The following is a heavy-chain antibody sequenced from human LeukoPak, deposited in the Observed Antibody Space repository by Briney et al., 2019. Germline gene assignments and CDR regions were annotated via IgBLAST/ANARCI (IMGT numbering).Heavy chain of an antibody. J-gene: IGHJ6*03. CDR1: GGSFSGYY. CDR2: INHSGST. Sequence: SETLSLTCAVYGGSFSGYYWSWIRQPPGKGLEWIGEINHSGSTNYNPSLKSRVTISVDTSKNQFSLKLSSVTAADTAVYYCARGARRKQLVNYMDVWGKGTTVTVSS. D-gene: IGHD6-6*01. V-gene: IGHV4-34*01. CDR3: ARGARRKQLVNYMDV.